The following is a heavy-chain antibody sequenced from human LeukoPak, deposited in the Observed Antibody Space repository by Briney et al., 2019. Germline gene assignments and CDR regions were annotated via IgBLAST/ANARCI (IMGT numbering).Heavy chain of an antibody. CDR2: IYYSGST. V-gene: IGHV4-61*08. CDR3: ATTSYGSGIIHY. CDR1: GGSISSDDYY. Sequence: PSETLSLTCTVSGGSISSDDYYWSWIRQPPGKGLEWIGYIYYSGSTNYNPSLKSRVTLSVDTSKNQFSLKLSSVTAADTAVYYCATTSYGSGIIHYWGQGTLVTVSS. J-gene: IGHJ4*02. D-gene: IGHD3-10*01.